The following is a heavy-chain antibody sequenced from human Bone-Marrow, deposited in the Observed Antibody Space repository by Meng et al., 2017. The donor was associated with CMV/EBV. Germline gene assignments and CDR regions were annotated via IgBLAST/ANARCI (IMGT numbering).Heavy chain of an antibody. CDR1: GFTFSSYE. J-gene: IGHJ6*02. CDR3: ARAYCSSTSCFRDYYYGMDV. V-gene: IGHV3-21*01. D-gene: IGHD2-2*01. CDR2: ISSSSSYI. Sequence: GGSLRLSCAASGFTFSSYEMNWVRQAPGKGLEWVSSISSSSSYIYYADSVKGRFTISRDNAKNSLYLQMNSLRAEDTAVYYCARAYCSSTSCFRDYYYGMDVWGQGTTVTVSS.